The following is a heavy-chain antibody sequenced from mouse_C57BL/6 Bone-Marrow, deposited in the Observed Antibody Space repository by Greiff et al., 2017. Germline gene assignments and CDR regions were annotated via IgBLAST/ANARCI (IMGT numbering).Heavy chain of an antibody. Sequence: EVHLVESGGGLVQPGESLKLSCESNEYEFPSHDMSWVRKTPEKRLELVAAINSDGGSTYYPDTMERRFIISRDKTKKTLYLQMSSLRSEDTALYYCARWGPYDYPFAYWGQGTLVTVSA. D-gene: IGHD2-4*01. J-gene: IGHJ3*01. V-gene: IGHV5-2*01. CDR3: ARWGPYDYPFAY. CDR2: INSDGGST. CDR1: EYEFPSHD.